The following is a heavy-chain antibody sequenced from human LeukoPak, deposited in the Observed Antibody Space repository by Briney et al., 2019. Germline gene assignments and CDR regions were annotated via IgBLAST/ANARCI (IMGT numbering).Heavy chain of an antibody. CDR3: ANRVVPAAIGALRYYYGMHV. CDR1: VFTFSSDA. Sequence: GGSLRLSCAVSVFTFSSDAMSWGRQAPGKGLEGVSAISGSGGSTYYADSGKGRFTISRDNSKNTLYLQKNRLRAEDTAVYYCANRVVPAAIGALRYYYGMHVWRQGTTVTVPS. D-gene: IGHD2-2*02. V-gene: IGHV3-23*01. J-gene: IGHJ6*02. CDR2: ISGSGGST.